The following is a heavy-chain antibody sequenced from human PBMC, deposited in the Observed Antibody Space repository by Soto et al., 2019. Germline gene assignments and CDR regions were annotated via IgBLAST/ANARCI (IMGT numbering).Heavy chain of an antibody. J-gene: IGHJ6*03. CDR3: AKNPIVVVPAAFYYYYYMDV. Sequence: PGGSLRLSCAASGFTFSSYGMHWVRQAPGKGLEWVAVIWHDGSNKYYADSVKGRFTISRDNSKNTLYLQMNSLRAEDTAVYYCAKNPIVVVPAAFYYYYYMDVWGKGTTVTVSS. CDR2: IWHDGSNK. D-gene: IGHD2-2*01. V-gene: IGHV3-33*06. CDR1: GFTFSSYG.